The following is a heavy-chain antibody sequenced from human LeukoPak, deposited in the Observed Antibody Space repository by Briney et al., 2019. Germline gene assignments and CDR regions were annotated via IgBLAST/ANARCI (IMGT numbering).Heavy chain of an antibody. D-gene: IGHD3-16*01. CDR2: INHSGST. V-gene: IGHV4-34*01. Sequence: SETLSLTCAVYVGSFSGYYWTWLRQPPGKGLEWSGEINHSGSTNYNPSLKSLVTISVDTSKNQFSLKLSSVTAADTAVYYCARPRSVGKSYMDVWGKGATVTVSS. CDR3: ARPRSVGKSYMDV. CDR1: VGSFSGYY. J-gene: IGHJ6*03.